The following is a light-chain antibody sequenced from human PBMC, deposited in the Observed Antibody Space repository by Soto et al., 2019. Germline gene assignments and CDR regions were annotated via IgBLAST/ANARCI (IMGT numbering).Light chain of an antibody. CDR3: QQYGSLSWT. V-gene: IGKV3-20*01. J-gene: IGKJ1*01. CDR2: GAS. CDR1: QNVDSNY. Sequence: EIVLTHSPGTLSLSPCERATLSFSASQNVDSNYLAWYQQKPGQAPRIIIFGASGRATGIPDRFSGSGSGTDFTLTISRLEPEDFAVYYCQQYGSLSWTFGQGTKVDI.